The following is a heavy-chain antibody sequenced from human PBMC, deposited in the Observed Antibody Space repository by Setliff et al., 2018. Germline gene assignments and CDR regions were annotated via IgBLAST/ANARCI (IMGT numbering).Heavy chain of an antibody. J-gene: IGHJ4*02. CDR3: ARISRLYTSSWDDY. D-gene: IGHD6-13*01. CDR1: GFTFSSYS. Sequence: GALRLSCAASGFTFSSYSMNWVRQAPGKGLEWVSGISRDTDYTYYAESVKGRFTIFRDNAKNSVYLQMNRLRAEDTAVYYCARISRLYTSSWDDYWGRGTLVTVSS. CDR2: ISRDTDYT. V-gene: IGHV3-21*05.